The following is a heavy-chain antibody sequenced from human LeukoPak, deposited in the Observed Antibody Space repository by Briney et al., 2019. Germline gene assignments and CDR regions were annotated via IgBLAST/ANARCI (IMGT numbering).Heavy chain of an antibody. CDR2: IYHSGST. D-gene: IGHD3-22*01. CDR3: ARVSHYYDSSGYYYVSDYFDY. V-gene: IGHV4-38-2*02. CDR1: GYSISSGYY. J-gene: IGHJ4*02. Sequence: SETLSLTCTVSGYSISSGYYWGWIRQPPGKGLEWIGSIYHSGSTYYNPSLKSRVTISVDTSKNQFSLKLSSVTAADTAVYYCARVSHYYDSSGYYYVSDYFDYWGQGTLVTVSS.